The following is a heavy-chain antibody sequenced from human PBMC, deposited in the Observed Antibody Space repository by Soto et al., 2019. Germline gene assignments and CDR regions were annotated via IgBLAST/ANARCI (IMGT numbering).Heavy chain of an antibody. D-gene: IGHD6-19*01. CDR1: GYTFTGYY. V-gene: IGHV1-2*02. CDR3: ARVQWLVRLGPRSYAFDI. CDR2: INPNSGGT. J-gene: IGHJ3*02. Sequence: SVKVSCKASGYTFTGYYMHSVRHAPGQPLESMGWINPNSGGTNYAQKFQGRVTMTRDTSISTAYMELSRLRSDDTAVYYCARVQWLVRLGPRSYAFDIWGQGTMVTV.